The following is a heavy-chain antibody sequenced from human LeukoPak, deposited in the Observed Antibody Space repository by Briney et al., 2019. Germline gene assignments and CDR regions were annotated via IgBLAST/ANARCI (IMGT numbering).Heavy chain of an antibody. D-gene: IGHD4-17*01. J-gene: IGHJ4*01. CDR1: GFTLSSIY. CDR3: SREAVTINYFDY. Sequence: GGSLRLSCTGSGFTLSSIYTIWIRQAPGKGLEWVSVIYSGGSTYYADSVKGRFTISSDNSKNTLYLQMNSLRAEDTAVYYCSREAVTINYFDYWGQGTMVTVSS. V-gene: IGHV3-53*01. CDR2: IYSGGST.